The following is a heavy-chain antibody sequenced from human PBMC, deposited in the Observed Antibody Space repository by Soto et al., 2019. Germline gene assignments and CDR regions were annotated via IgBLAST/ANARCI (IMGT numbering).Heavy chain of an antibody. CDR2: IIPIFGTA. CDR1: GGTFSSYA. Sequence: KNTPASVKVSCKASGGTFSSYAISWVRQAPGQGLEWMGGIIPIFGTANYAQKFQGRVTITADESTSTAYMELSSLRSEDTAVYYCAGTEPSASITMIVVVSFDYWGQGTLVTVSS. V-gene: IGHV1-69*13. D-gene: IGHD3-22*01. CDR3: AGTEPSASITMIVVVSFDY. J-gene: IGHJ4*02.